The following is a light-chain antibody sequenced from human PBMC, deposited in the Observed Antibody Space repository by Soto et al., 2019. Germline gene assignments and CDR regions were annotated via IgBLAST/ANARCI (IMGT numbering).Light chain of an antibody. CDR3: QQYTGYPWT. V-gene: IGKV1-5*03. CDR2: EAS. J-gene: IGKJ1*01. Sequence: DIQMTQSPATLSASVVDRATITCRASQSIGYWLDWFQQKAGKAPTLLIYEASRLESGVPSRISGGGSVTEFSLTISSLQPDDVANYYCQQYTGYPWTFGQGTKVEIK. CDR1: QSIGYW.